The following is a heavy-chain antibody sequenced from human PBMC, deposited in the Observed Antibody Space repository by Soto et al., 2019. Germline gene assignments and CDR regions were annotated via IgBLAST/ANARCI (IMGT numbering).Heavy chain of an antibody. CDR3: GTSMGGVSTGPTTY. J-gene: IGHJ4*02. CDR2: MNSDGSNT. CDR1: GFTFSNYW. Sequence: EVQLVESGGALVQPGGSLRLSCAASGFTFSNYWMHWVRQAPGKGLVWISRMNSDGSNTVYADAVKGRFTISRDNGNKTQYLKTSSLRVEDTAVYYCGTSMGGVSTGPTTYWGQGTLVNVSS. V-gene: IGHV3-74*01. D-gene: IGHD1-26*01.